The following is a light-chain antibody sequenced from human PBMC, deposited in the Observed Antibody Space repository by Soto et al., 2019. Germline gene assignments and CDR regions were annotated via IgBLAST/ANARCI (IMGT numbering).Light chain of an antibody. V-gene: IGLV2-11*01. J-gene: IGLJ2*01. Sequence: QSALTQPRSVSGSPGQSVTISCTGTSSDVGGYNYVSWYQQHPGKAPKLMSYDVSKRPSGCPDRFSGSKSGNTASLTISGLQAEDEADYYCCSYAGSDVVFGGGTKLTVL. CDR3: CSYAGSDVV. CDR1: SSDVGGYNY. CDR2: DVS.